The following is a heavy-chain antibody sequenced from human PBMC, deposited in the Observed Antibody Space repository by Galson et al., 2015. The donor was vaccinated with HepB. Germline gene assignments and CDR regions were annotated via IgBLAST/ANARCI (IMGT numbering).Heavy chain of an antibody. V-gene: IGHV2-5*02. CDR1: GFSLSTSGVG. J-gene: IGHJ2*01. CDR3: AHSRNIMITFGGAPEQNWYFDL. CDR2: IYWDDDK. Sequence: PALVKPTQTLTLTCTFSGFSLSTSGVGVGWIRQPPGKALEWLALIYWDDDKRYSPSLKSRLTITKDTSKNQVVLTMTNMDPVDTATYYCAHSRNIMITFGGAPEQNWYFDLWGRGTLVTVSS. D-gene: IGHD3-16*01.